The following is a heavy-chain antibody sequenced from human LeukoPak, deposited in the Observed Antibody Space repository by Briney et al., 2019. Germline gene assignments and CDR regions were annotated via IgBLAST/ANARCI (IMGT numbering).Heavy chain of an antibody. V-gene: IGHV1-69*01. J-gene: IGHJ3*02. CDR3: ARGKLTSIAARRGDAFDI. D-gene: IGHD6-6*01. CDR1: GGTFSSYA. Sequence: WVKVSCKASGGTFSSYAISWVRQAPGQGLEWMGGIIPIFGTANYAQKFQGRVTITADESTSTAYMELSSLRSEDTAVYYCARGKLTSIAARRGDAFDIWGQGTMVTVSS. CDR2: IIPIFGTA.